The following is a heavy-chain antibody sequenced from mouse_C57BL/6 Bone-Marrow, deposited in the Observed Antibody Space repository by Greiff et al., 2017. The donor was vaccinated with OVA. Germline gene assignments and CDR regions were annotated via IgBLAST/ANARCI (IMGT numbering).Heavy chain of an antibody. CDR3: AREGGITTVVEGDYAMDY. D-gene: IGHD1-1*01. Sequence: VQLQQSGPELVKPGASVKISCKASGYTFTDYYINWVKQRPGQGLEWIGWIFPGSGSTYYNEKFKGKATLTVDKSSSTAYMLLSSLTSEDSAVYFCAREGGITTVVEGDYAMDYWGQGTSVTVSS. V-gene: IGHV1-75*01. CDR1: GYTFTDYY. CDR2: IFPGSGST. J-gene: IGHJ4*01.